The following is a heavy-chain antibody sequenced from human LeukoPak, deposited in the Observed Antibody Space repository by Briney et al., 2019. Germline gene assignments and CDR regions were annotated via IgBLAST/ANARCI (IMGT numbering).Heavy chain of an antibody. CDR1: GYTFSGYY. V-gene: IGHV1-2*02. Sequence: ASVKVSCKGSGYTFSGYYMQWVRQAPGQGPEWMGWINSDTGGTTYAQKFQGRVAMTRDTSISTAYMELSRLTSDDTAVYYCARDPSGDSSGYPFDYWGQGTLVTVSS. CDR3: ARDPSGDSSGYPFDY. CDR2: INSDTGGT. J-gene: IGHJ4*02. D-gene: IGHD3-22*01.